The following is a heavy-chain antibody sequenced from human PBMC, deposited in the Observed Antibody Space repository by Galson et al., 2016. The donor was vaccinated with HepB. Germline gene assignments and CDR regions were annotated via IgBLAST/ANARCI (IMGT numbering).Heavy chain of an antibody. J-gene: IGHJ4*02. D-gene: IGHD6-19*01. CDR3: ASSIAVAGIIDY. CDR2: IWSGAIKK. V-gene: IGHV3-33*01. Sequence: SLRLSCAGSGFSFSTYAVHWVRQTPGKGLEWVAVIWSGAIKKYYADAVEGRLTISRDDSENTVYLQINTLRVEDTAMYYCASSIAVAGIIDYWGQGTLVTVSS. CDR1: GFSFSTYA.